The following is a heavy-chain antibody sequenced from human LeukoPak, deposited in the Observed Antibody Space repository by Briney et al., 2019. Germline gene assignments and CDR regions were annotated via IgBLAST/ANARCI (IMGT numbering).Heavy chain of an antibody. CDR2: IYYSGST. CDR1: GGSVSSGSYY. CDR3: ARDTVTAAEGYYYYGIDV. J-gene: IGHJ6*04. Sequence: SETLSLTCTVSGGSVSSGSYYWSWIRQPPGKGLEWIGYIYYSGSTNYNPSLKSRVTISVDTSKNQFSLKLSSVTAADTAVYYCARDTVTAAEGYYYYGIDVWGKGTTVTVSS. V-gene: IGHV4-61*01. D-gene: IGHD4-11*01.